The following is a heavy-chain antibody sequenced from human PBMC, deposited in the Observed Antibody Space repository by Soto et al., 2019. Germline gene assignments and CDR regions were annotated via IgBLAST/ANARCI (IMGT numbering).Heavy chain of an antibody. CDR1: AFSLSTGGVG. J-gene: IGHJ6*02. V-gene: IGHV2-5*02. CDR3: IQSRCGGDCLQSYASHYYYGMDV. CDR2: IYWDDDK. D-gene: IGHD2-21*02. Sequence: QITLKESGPALVKPTQTLTLTCTFSAFSLSTGGVGVGWIRQPPGKALEWLALIYWDDDKRYRPSLRSRLTISKDTSKNQVVLTMTNMDPVETATYYCIQSRCGGDCLQSYASHYYYGMDVWGQGTTVTVSS.